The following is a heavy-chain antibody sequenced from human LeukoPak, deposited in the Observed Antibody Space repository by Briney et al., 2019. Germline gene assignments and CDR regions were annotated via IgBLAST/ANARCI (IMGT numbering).Heavy chain of an antibody. D-gene: IGHD6-13*01. CDR1: GYTFTSYG. CDR2: ISAYNGNT. J-gene: IGHJ5*02. Sequence: ASVKVSCKASGYTFTSYGISWVRQAPGQGLEWMGWISAYNGNTNYAQKLQGRVTMTTDTSTSTAYMELRSLRSDDTAVYYCARDSSSWYSYSVWFDPWGQGTLVTVSS. CDR3: ARDSSSWYSYSVWFDP. V-gene: IGHV1-18*01.